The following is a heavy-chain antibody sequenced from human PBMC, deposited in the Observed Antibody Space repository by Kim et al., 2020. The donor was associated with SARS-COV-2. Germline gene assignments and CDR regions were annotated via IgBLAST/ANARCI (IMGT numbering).Heavy chain of an antibody. CDR3: ARVGYSSGWEPFDY. J-gene: IGHJ4*02. Sequence: GGSLRLSCAASGFTFSSYGMHWVRQAPGKGLEWVAVIWYDGSNKYYADSVKGRFTISRDNSKNTLYLQMNSLRAEDTAVYYCARVGYSSGWEPFDYWGQGTLVTVSS. V-gene: IGHV3-33*01. CDR2: IWYDGSNK. CDR1: GFTFSSYG. D-gene: IGHD6-19*01.